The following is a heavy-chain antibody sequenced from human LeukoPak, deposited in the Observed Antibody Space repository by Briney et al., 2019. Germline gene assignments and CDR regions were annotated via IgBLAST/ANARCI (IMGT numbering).Heavy chain of an antibody. J-gene: IGHJ3*02. V-gene: IGHV4-34*01. Sequence: PSETLSLTCTVSGGSMSSYYWSWIRQPPGKGLEWIGEINHSGSTNYNPSLKSRVTISVDTSKNQFSLKLSSVTAADTAVYYCARGAPAFDIWGQGTMVTVSS. CDR3: ARGAPAFDI. CDR2: INHSGST. CDR1: GGSMSSYY.